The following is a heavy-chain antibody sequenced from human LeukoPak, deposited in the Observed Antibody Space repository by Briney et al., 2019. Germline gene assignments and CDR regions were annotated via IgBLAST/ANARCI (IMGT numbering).Heavy chain of an antibody. CDR2: INHSGST. J-gene: IGHJ4*02. CDR3: ARGLFDY. CDR1: GGSFSGYY. V-gene: IGHV4-34*01. Sequence: SETLSLTCAVYGGSFSGYYWSWIRQPPGKGLEWIGEINHSGSTNYHPSLKSRVTISVDTSKNQFSLKLSSVTAADTAVYYCARGLFDYWGQGTLVTVSS.